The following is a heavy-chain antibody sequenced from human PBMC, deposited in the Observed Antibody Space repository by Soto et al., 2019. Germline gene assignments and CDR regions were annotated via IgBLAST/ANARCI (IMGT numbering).Heavy chain of an antibody. D-gene: IGHD3-3*01. J-gene: IGHJ4*02. V-gene: IGHV3-9*01. Sequence: EVHLLESGGGLVQPGRSLRLSCTASGFTFDDYAMHWVRQVPGKGLEWVSSISWNSGNIVYADSVKGRFTISRDSANNYLYLQMSSLRTEDSALYYCAKGAVTSIFGYFDYWGQGTLVTVSS. CDR3: AKGAVTSIFGYFDY. CDR2: ISWNSGNI. CDR1: GFTFDDYA.